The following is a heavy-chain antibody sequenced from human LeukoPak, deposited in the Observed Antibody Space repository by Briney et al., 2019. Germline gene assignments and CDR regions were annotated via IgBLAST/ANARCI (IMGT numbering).Heavy chain of an antibody. CDR2: MYHSGST. J-gene: IGHJ4*02. D-gene: IGHD2-21*02. CDR1: GYSISSGYY. V-gene: IGHV4-38-2*02. Sequence: SETLSLTCTVSGYSISSGYYWGWIRQPPGKGLEWIGSMYHSGSTYYNPSLKSRVTISVGTSKNQFSLKLSSVTAADTAVYYCARAVVVTATLDYWGQGTLVTVSS. CDR3: ARAVVVTATLDY.